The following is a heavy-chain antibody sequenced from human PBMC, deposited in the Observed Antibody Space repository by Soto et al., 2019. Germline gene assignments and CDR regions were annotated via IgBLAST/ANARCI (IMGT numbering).Heavy chain of an antibody. D-gene: IGHD3-3*01. V-gene: IGHV5-51*01. CDR1: GYSFTSYW. Sequence: GESLKISCKGSGYSFTSYWIGWVRQMPGKGLEWMGIIYPGDSDTRYSPSFQGQVTISADKSISTAYLQWSSLKASGTAMYYCARRSHVLWSGYEEAFDIWGQGTMVTV. CDR3: ARRSHVLWSGYEEAFDI. CDR2: IYPGDSDT. J-gene: IGHJ3*02.